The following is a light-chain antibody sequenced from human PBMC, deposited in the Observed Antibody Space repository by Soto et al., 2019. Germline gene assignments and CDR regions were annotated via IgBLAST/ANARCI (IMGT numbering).Light chain of an antibody. J-gene: IGKJ1*01. CDR3: LQLYNFSWT. V-gene: IGKV1-6*01. CDR1: QGIGND. Sequence: AIQLTQSPSSLSASVGDRVTISCRASQGIGNDLAWYQQKPGKAPRLLIFAASNLQSGVPSRFSGSGSGTDFTLTISLLQPEDFAAYYCLQLYNFSWTFGQGTKVEIK. CDR2: AAS.